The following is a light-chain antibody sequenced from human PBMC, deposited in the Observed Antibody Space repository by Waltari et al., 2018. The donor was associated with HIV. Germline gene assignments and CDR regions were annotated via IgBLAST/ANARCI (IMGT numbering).Light chain of an antibody. Sequence: QSALTQPPSASGSPGQSVTLSCTGTSSDVGGYNYVSWHQQHPGKAPKLMIYDVIMRPSGVPDRVSGSKSGNTAALTVSGLQPEDEADYYCSSHAGSKVVFGGGTRLTVL. V-gene: IGLV2-8*01. CDR3: SSHAGSKVV. J-gene: IGLJ2*01. CDR2: DVI. CDR1: SSDVGGYNY.